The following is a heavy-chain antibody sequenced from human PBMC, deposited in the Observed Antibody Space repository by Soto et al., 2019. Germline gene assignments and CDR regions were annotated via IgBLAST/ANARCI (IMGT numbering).Heavy chain of an antibody. V-gene: IGHV3-23*01. CDR3: AKGGGSTYYGAFDY. J-gene: IGHJ4*02. Sequence: EVQLLESGGGLVQPGGSLRLSCAASGFTFSNYAMSWVRQAPGKGLEWVSAISGSGVSTYYADSVKGRFTISRDNSKNTLYLKMNSLRAEDTAVYGCAKGGGSTYYGAFDYWAQGPLVPVSS. D-gene: IGHD3-10*01. CDR1: GFTFSNYA. CDR2: ISGSGVST.